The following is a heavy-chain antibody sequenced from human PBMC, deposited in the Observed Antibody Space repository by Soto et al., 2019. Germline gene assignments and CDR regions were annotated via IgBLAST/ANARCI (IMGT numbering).Heavy chain of an antibody. CDR1: GGTFSSYA. CDR2: IIPIFGTA. D-gene: IGHD1-1*01. CDR3: ANWNQPYYYYGMGV. V-gene: IGHV1-69*13. J-gene: IGHJ6*02. Sequence: SVKVSCKASGGTFSSYAISWVRQAPGQGLEWMGGIIPIFGTANYAQKFQGRVTITADESTSTAYMELSSLRSEDTAVYYCANWNQPYYYYGMGVWGQGTTVTVSS.